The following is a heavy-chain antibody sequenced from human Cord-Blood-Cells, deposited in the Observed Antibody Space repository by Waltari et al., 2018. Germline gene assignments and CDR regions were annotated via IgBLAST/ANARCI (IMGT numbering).Heavy chain of an antibody. J-gene: IGHJ4*02. CDR1: GGSFSGYY. CDR2: INHSGST. V-gene: IGHV4-34*01. D-gene: IGHD6-6*01. Sequence: QVQLQQWGAGLLKPSETLSLTCAVYGGSFSGYYWSWIRQPPGKGLEWIGEINHSGSTNYNPSLKSRVTISVDTSKNQFSLKLSSVTAADTAVYYCARVEYSSSYFDYWGQGTMVTVSS. CDR3: ARVEYSSSYFDY.